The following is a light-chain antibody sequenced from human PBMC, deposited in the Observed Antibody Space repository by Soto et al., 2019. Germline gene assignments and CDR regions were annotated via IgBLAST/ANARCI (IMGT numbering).Light chain of an antibody. Sequence: QSVLTQPASVSGSPGRSITISCTGTSSDVGNYNYVSWYQHHPGKAPKLMIYDVSNRPSGVSNRFSGSKSGNTASLTISGLQAEDEADYYCSSYTSSSTVVFGGGTKLTVL. V-gene: IGLV2-14*03. CDR2: DVS. CDR1: SSDVGNYNY. J-gene: IGLJ2*01. CDR3: SSYTSSSTVV.